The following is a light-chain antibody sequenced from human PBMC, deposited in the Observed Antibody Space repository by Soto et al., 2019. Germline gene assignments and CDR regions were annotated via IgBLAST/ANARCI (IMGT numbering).Light chain of an antibody. CDR2: DVS. CDR1: SSDVGGYNY. Sequence: QSALTQPRSVSGSPGQSVTISCTGTSSDVGGYNYVSWYQQHPGKAPKLMIYDVSKRPSGVPDRFSGSKSGNTASLTISGLQAEDEADYYCCSYAGSYGDVFGTGTKLPS. J-gene: IGLJ1*01. CDR3: CSYAGSYGDV. V-gene: IGLV2-11*01.